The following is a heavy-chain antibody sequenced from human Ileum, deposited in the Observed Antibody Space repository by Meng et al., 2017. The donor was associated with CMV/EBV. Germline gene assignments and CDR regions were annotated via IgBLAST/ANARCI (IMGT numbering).Heavy chain of an antibody. V-gene: IGHV3-23*01. D-gene: IGHD3-10*02. CDR1: GFTFLSYA. Sequence: SGFTFLSYALSWVRQAPGKGLQWVSALSGRGGSTSYADSVKGRFTISRDNSTTTLYLQMNSLRAEDTAVYYCAKDSAYYFVRGPFDYWGQGTLVTVSS. CDR3: AKDSAYYFVRGPFDY. CDR2: LSGRGGST. J-gene: IGHJ4*02.